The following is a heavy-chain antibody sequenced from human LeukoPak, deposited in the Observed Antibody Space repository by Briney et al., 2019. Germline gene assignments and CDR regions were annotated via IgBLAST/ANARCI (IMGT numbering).Heavy chain of an antibody. J-gene: IGHJ4*02. CDR3: ARARQGSIDY. CDR2: INSGGSTI. CDR1: GFPLSSYW. Sequence: GGSLRLSCAASGFPLSSYWMHWVRQAPGKGLVWVSRINSGGSTITYADSVKGRFTISRDNAKNTLYLQMNSLRAEDTALYYCARARQGSIDYWGQGTLVTVSS. V-gene: IGHV3-74*01.